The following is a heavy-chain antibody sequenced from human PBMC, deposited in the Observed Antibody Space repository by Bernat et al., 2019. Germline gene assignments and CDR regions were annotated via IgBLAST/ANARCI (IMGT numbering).Heavy chain of an antibody. CDR2: IDPSDSYT. CDR3: ARGARRGGSGYYYVHPPH. V-gene: IGHV5-10-1*03. D-gene: IGHD3-22*01. Sequence: EVQLVQSGAEVKKPGESLRISCKGSGYSFTSYWISWVRQMPGKGLEWMGRIDPSDSYTNYSPSFQGHVTISADKSISTAYLQWSSLEASDTAMYYCARGARRGGSGYYYVHPPHWGQGTMVTVSS. J-gene: IGHJ3*01. CDR1: GYSFTSYW.